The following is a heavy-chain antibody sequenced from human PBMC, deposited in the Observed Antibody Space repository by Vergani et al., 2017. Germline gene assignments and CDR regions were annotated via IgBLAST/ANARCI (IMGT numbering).Heavy chain of an antibody. D-gene: IGHD6-6*01. V-gene: IGHV4-34*01. CDR3: ASQPHRIAARAPYYYYMDV. Sequence: QVHLQQWGAGLLKPSETLSLTCAVYGGSFSGYYWSWLRQPPGKGLEWFGEINHSGITNYNPSLKSRVTISVDTSKNQFSLKLSSVTAADTAVYYCASQPHRIAARAPYYYYMDVWGKGTTVTVSS. CDR2: INHSGIT. CDR1: GGSFSGYY. J-gene: IGHJ6*03.